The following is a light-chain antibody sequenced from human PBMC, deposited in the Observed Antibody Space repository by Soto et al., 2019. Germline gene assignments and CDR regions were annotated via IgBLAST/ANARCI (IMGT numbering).Light chain of an antibody. CDR1: QSVSSN. V-gene: IGKV3-15*01. J-gene: IGKJ3*01. Sequence: EIVMTQSPATLSVSPGERATLSCRASQSVSSNFAWYQQRPGQAPRLLIYGASTRATGIPARFSGSGSGTEFTLTISSLQSEDFAVYYCQQYNNWPGTFGPGTKVDSK. CDR3: QQYNNWPGT. CDR2: GAS.